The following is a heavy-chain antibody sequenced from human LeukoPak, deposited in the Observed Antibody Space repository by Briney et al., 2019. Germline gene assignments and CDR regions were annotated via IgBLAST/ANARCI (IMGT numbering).Heavy chain of an antibody. CDR2: IYTSGST. Sequence: PSETLSLTCTVSGGSISSYYWSWIRQPAGKGLEWIGRIYTSGSTNYNPSLKSRVTMSVDTSENQFSLKLSSVTAADTAVYYCARGWYYDILTGYYNGFDYWGQGTLVTVSS. D-gene: IGHD3-9*01. J-gene: IGHJ4*02. CDR3: ARGWYYDILTGYYNGFDY. V-gene: IGHV4-4*07. CDR1: GGSISSYY.